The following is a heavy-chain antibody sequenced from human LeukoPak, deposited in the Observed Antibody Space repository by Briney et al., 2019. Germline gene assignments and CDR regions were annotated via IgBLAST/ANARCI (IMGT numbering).Heavy chain of an antibody. Sequence: GRSLRLSCAASGFTFSSYSMNWVRQAPGKGLEWVSSISSSSSYIYYADSVKGRFTISRDNAKNSLYLQMNSLRAEDTAVYYCARGPIAVAVDDAFDIWGQGTMVTVSS. CDR2: ISSSSSYI. D-gene: IGHD6-19*01. CDR1: GFTFSSYS. CDR3: ARGPIAVAVDDAFDI. J-gene: IGHJ3*02. V-gene: IGHV3-21*01.